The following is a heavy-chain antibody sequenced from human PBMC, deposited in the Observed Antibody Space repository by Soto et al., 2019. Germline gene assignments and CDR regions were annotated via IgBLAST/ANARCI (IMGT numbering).Heavy chain of an antibody. CDR2: IKPDGSEK. J-gene: IGHJ3*02. Sequence: GGSLRLSCAASGFTFTTYWMSWVRQAPGKGLEWVANIKPDGSEKWYVDSVKGRFTISRDNAKNSLYLQMNSLRAEDTAVYFCARGDYYDTSGPFSDAFDIWGQGTMVTVSS. CDR3: ARGDYYDTSGPFSDAFDI. D-gene: IGHD3-22*01. CDR1: GFTFTTYW. V-gene: IGHV3-7*04.